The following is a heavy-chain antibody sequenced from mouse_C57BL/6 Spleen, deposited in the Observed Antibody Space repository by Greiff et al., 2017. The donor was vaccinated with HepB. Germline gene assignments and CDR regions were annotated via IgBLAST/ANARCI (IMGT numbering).Heavy chain of an antibody. Sequence: QVQLQQPGAELVKPGASVKLSCKASGYTFTSYWMHWVKQRPGQGLEWIGMIHPNSGSTNYNEKFKSKATLTVDKSSSTACMQLSSLTSEDSAVYYCARGGLSGYFDVWGTGTTVTVSS. CDR1: GYTFTSYW. V-gene: IGHV1-64*01. CDR3: ARGGLSGYFDV. CDR2: IHPNSGST. J-gene: IGHJ1*03.